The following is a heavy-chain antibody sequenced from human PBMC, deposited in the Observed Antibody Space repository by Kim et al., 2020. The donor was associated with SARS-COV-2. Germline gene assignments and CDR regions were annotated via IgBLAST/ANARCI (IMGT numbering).Heavy chain of an antibody. Sequence: SETLSLTCTVSGGSISSYYWSWIRQPPGKGLEWIGYICYSGSTNYNPSLKSRVTISVDTSKNQFSLKLSSVTAADTAVYYCASLTPLVTTRGGATYGDAFDIWGQGTMVTVSS. CDR2: ICYSGST. D-gene: IGHD4-17*01. CDR1: GGSISSYY. V-gene: IGHV4-59*01. CDR3: ASLTPLVTTRGGATYGDAFDI. J-gene: IGHJ3*02.